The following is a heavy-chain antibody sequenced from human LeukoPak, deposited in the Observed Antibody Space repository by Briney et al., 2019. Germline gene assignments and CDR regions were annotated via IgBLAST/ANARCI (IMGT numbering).Heavy chain of an antibody. D-gene: IGHD6-13*01. Sequence: PGGSLRLSCAASGFTFSSYAMHWVRQAPGKGLEWVSAISGSGGSTYYADSVKGRFTISRDNSKNTLYLQMNSLRAEDTAVYYCAKCVRPLIPAIAARHGVGAFDIWGQGTMVTVSS. CDR2: ISGSGGST. V-gene: IGHV3-23*01. CDR1: GFTFSSYA. J-gene: IGHJ3*02. CDR3: AKCVRPLIPAIAARHGVGAFDI.